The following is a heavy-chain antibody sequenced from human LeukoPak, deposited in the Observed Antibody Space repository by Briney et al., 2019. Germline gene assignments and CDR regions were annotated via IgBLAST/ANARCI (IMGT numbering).Heavy chain of an antibody. J-gene: IGHJ6*03. CDR2: INQDGGEK. D-gene: IGHD3-3*01. CDR1: GFTVSSNS. V-gene: IGHV3-7*01. Sequence: PGGSLRLSCTVSGFTVSSNSMSWVRQVPGKGLEWVANINQDGGEKYYVDSVKGRFSISRDNGKNSLYLQMNSLRGEDTAVYHCATEVRGEAYDSWSGYSKAYYYMDVWGKGTTVAVSS. CDR3: ATEVRGEAYDSWSGYSKAYYYMDV.